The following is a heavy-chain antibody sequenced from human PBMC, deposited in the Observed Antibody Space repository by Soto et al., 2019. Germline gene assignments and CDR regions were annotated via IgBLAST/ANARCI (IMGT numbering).Heavy chain of an antibody. CDR2: AYYSGST. CDR3: ARDRSTYGGGGTGEVKENWFDP. D-gene: IGHD2-8*01. J-gene: IGHJ5*02. Sequence: SETLSLTCSVSGGSISHYYWSWIRQSPGKGLEWIGYAYYSGSTDYNPSLKSRVTMAVDTSKNQVSLKLNSVTTADTAVYYCARDRSTYGGGGTGEVKENWFDPWGPGTLITVSS. CDR1: GGSISHYY. V-gene: IGHV4-59*01.